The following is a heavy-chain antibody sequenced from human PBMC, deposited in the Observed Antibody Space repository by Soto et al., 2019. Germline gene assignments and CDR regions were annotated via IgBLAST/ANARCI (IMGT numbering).Heavy chain of an antibody. D-gene: IGHD3-3*01. CDR2: ISRSGTTI. J-gene: IGHJ3*02. CDR3: ARDGVLKSITIFGPGTFDI. V-gene: IGHV3-11*01. Sequence: PGGSLRLSCAASGFTFSDYYMSWIRQAPGKGLEWVSYISRSGTTIHYADSVRGRFTISRDNAKNSLYLQMNSLRAEDTAVYYCARDGVLKSITIFGPGTFDIWGQGTMVTVSS. CDR1: GFTFSDYY.